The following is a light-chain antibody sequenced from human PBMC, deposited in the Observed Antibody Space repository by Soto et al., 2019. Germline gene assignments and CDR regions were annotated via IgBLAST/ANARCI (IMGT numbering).Light chain of an antibody. CDR1: QSVLYSSNNNNY. Sequence: DIVMTQSPDSLAVSLGERATINCKSSQSVLYSSNNNNYLAWYQQKPGQPPKLLIYWASTRESGVPARFSGSGSGTDFTLTISSLQAEDVAVYYCQQYYSSPPTFGGGTKVEIK. V-gene: IGKV4-1*01. CDR3: QQYYSSPPT. CDR2: WAS. J-gene: IGKJ4*01.